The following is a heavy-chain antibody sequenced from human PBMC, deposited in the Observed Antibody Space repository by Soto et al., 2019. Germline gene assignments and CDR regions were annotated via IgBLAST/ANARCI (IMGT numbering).Heavy chain of an antibody. CDR3: ASYPMVRDTRSV. J-gene: IGHJ6*04. CDR2: MNPNSGNT. D-gene: IGHD3-10*01. CDR1: GYTFTSYD. V-gene: IGHV1-8*01. Sequence: GAPVKVSCKASGYTFTSYDINWVRQATGQGLEWMGWMNPNSGNTGYAQKFQGRVTMTRNTSISTAYMELSSLRSEDTAVYYCASYPMVRDTRSVWGKGTTVTVSS.